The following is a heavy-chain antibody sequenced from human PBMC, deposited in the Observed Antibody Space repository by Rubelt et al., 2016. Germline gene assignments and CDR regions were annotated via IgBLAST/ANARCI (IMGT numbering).Heavy chain of an antibody. J-gene: IGHJ4*02. D-gene: IGHD2-2*01. V-gene: IGHV5-51*01. Sequence: EVQLVQSGAEVKKPGESLKISCKGSGYSFTSYWIGWVRQMPGKGLEWMGIIYPGDSDTRYSPSFQGQVNSSAVKSYSTAYLQWSSLKASDTARYYWARGWKYQLLIDYWGQGTLVTVSS. CDR3: ARGWKYQLLIDY. CDR2: IYPGDSDT. CDR1: GYSFTSYW.